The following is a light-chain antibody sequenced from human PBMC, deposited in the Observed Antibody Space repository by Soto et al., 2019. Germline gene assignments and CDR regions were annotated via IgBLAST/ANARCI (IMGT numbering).Light chain of an antibody. CDR1: QSVNSN. CDR2: GAS. V-gene: IGKV3-15*01. CDR3: QQYNNWGT. Sequence: EIVMTQSPATLSVSPGERATLFCRASQSVNSNLAWYQQKPGQAPMLLIYGASTRATGIPARFSGSGSGTEFTLTISSLQSEDFAVYYCQQYNNWGTFGQGTKVEIK. J-gene: IGKJ1*01.